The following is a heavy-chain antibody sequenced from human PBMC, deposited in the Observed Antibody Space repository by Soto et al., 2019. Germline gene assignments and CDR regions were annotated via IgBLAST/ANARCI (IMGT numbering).Heavy chain of an antibody. V-gene: IGHV3-23*01. CDR1: GFTFSSYA. CDR3: AKDPPTYYDFWSGYSQGVAAAGSPH. J-gene: IGHJ4*02. D-gene: IGHD3-3*01. CDR2: ISGSGGST. Sequence: PGGSLRLSCAASGFTFSSYAMSWVRQAPGKGLEWVSAISGSGGSTYYADSVKGRFTISRDNSKNTLYLQMNSLRAEDTAIYYCAKDPPTYYDFWSGYSQGVAAAGSPHWGQGTLVTVSS.